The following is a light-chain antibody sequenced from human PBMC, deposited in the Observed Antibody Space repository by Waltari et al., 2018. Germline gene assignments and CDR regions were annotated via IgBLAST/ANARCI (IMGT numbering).Light chain of an antibody. CDR2: EVT. CDR3: SSYAGGSSLM. CDR1: STAVEGYDP. Sequence: QSALTQPPSASGSPGQSITISSTGTSTAVEGYDPVFWYQQHPGKAPKLLIYEVTKRPSGVPDRFSGSKSDNTASLAVSGLQAEDEADYYCSSYAGGSSLMFGGGTKLTVL. V-gene: IGLV2-8*01. J-gene: IGLJ3*02.